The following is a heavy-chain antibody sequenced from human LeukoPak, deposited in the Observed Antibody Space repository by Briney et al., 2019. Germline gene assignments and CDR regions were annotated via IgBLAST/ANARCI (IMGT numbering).Heavy chain of an antibody. CDR2: ISGSGGST. J-gene: IGHJ5*02. D-gene: IGHD3-22*01. Sequence: GGSLRLSCAASGFTFSSYSMNWVRQAPGKGLEWVSAISGSGGSTYYADSVKGRFTISRDNSKNTLYLQMNSLRAEDTAVYYCAKDRRSITMIVVETNWFDPWGQGTLVTVSS. CDR3: AKDRRSITMIVVETNWFDP. CDR1: GFTFSSYS. V-gene: IGHV3-23*01.